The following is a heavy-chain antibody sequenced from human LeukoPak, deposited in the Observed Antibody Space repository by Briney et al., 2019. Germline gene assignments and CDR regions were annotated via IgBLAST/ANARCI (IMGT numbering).Heavy chain of an antibody. Sequence: SETLSLTCTASGGSISSYYWSWIRQPPGKGPEWIGYIYYSGSTNYNPSLKSRVTISVDTSKNQFSLKLSSVTATDTAVYYCARGFPGDYYDSSGYLDYWGQGTLVTVSS. CDR3: ARGFPGDYYDSSGYLDY. D-gene: IGHD3-22*01. CDR1: GGSISSYY. V-gene: IGHV4-59*01. J-gene: IGHJ4*02. CDR2: IYYSGST.